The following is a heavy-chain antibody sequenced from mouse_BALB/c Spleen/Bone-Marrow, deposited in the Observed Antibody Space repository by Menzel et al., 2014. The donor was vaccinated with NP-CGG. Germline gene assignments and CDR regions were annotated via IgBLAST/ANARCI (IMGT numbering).Heavy chain of an antibody. CDR2: IDPATGYT. J-gene: IGHJ4*01. V-gene: IGHV14-3*02. CDR3: ARGTTVVSYYAMDD. Sequence: VQLQQSGAALVEPGASVKLSCTASGFNFKDTYMHWVKQRPEQGLEWLGRIDPATGYTKFDPKFQGKATITEDTSSNTAYLQLSSLTSEDTVVYYCARGTTVVSYYAMDDWGQGTSVTVSS. D-gene: IGHD1-1*01. CDR1: GFNFKDTY.